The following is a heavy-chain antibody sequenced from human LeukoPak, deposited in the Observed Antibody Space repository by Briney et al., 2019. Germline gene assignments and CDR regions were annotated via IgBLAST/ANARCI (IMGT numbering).Heavy chain of an antibody. CDR3: ARESGMRGSYWFDL. Sequence: GGSLRLSCAASGFTFSNYNMNWVRQAPGKGLEWVSSIGTSDIYIYYADSMKGRFTISRDNAKNSLYLQMNSLRAEDTAVYYCARESGMRGSYWFDLWGQGTLVTVSS. CDR2: IGTSDIYI. V-gene: IGHV3-21*01. CDR1: GFTFSNYN. J-gene: IGHJ5*02. D-gene: IGHD1-26*01.